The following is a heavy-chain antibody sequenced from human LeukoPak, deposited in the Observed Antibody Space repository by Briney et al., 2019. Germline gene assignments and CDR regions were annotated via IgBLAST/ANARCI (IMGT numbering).Heavy chain of an antibody. V-gene: IGHV1-8*02. CDR1: GYTFTSYD. J-gene: IGHJ4*02. CDR2: MNPNSGNT. CDR3: ATAAIFGVVTWFDY. Sequence: GESLNIPCKCSGYTFTSYDINWVRQAPGQGLEWMGWMNPNSGNTGYAQKFQGRVTMTEDTSTDTAYMELSSLRSEDTAVYYCATAAIFGVVTWFDYWGQGTLVTVSS. D-gene: IGHD3-3*01.